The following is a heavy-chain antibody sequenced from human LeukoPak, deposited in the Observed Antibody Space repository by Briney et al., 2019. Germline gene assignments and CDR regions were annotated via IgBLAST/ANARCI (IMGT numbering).Heavy chain of an antibody. D-gene: IGHD1-26*01. J-gene: IGHJ4*02. Sequence: GGSLRLSCAASGFTFDNYWMNWVRQAPGKGLEWVAVIWYDGSNKYYADSVKGRFTISRDNSKNTLYLQMNSLRAEDTAVYYCARESKRVGATKMFDYWGQGTLVTVSS. CDR3: ARESKRVGATKMFDY. CDR1: GFTFDNYW. V-gene: IGHV3-33*08. CDR2: IWYDGSNK.